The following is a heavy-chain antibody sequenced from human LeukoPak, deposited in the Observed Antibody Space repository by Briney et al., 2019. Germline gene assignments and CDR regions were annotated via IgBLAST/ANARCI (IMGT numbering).Heavy chain of an antibody. CDR3: ARDAASEWELERAFDI. J-gene: IGHJ3*02. D-gene: IGHD1-26*01. CDR2: IRYDGSNK. CDR1: GFTFSSYG. Sequence: PGGSLRLSCAASGFTFSSYGMHWVRQAPGKGLEWVAFIRYDGSNKYYADSVKGRFTISRDNSKNTLYLQMNSLRAEDTAVYYCARDAASEWELERAFDIWGQGTMVTVSS. V-gene: IGHV3-30*02.